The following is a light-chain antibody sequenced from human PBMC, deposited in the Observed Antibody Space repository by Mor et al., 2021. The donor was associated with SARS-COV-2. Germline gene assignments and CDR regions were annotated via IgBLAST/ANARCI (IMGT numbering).Light chain of an antibody. V-gene: IGLV2-23*02. CDR3: YSYAGKNTFV. CDR2: EVT. CDR1: YDL. Sequence: YDLVSWFQHYPCTAPKLIISEVTKRPSGVSDRFSGSKSGNTASLTISELQADDEADYYCYSYAGKNTFVFGTGTKVTVL. J-gene: IGLJ1*01.